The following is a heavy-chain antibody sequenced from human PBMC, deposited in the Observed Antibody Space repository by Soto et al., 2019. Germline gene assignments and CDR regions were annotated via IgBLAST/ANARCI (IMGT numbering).Heavy chain of an antibody. CDR2: ISYDGSNK. Sequence: GGSLRLSCASSGFTFSSYGMHWVRQAPGKGLEWVAVISYDGSNKYYADSVKGRFTISRDNSKNTLYLQMNSLRAEDTAVYYCAKDTGGSYAFDIWGQGTMVTVSS. J-gene: IGHJ3*02. V-gene: IGHV3-30*18. D-gene: IGHD1-26*01. CDR1: GFTFSSYG. CDR3: AKDTGGSYAFDI.